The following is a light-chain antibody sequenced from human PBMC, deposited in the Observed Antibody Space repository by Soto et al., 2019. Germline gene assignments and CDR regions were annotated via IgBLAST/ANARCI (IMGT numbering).Light chain of an antibody. V-gene: IGKV3-20*01. Sequence: EIVLTQSPATLSLSPAERATLSCRASQSVSSSYLAWYQQKPGQAPRLLIYGASSRATGIPDRFSGSGSGTDFTLTISRLEPEDFAVYYCQQYGSLGLTFGGGTKVDIK. CDR2: GAS. CDR3: QQYGSLGLT. J-gene: IGKJ4*01. CDR1: QSVSSSY.